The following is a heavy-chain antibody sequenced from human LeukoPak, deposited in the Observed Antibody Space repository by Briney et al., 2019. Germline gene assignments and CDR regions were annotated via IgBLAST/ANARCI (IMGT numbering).Heavy chain of an antibody. CDR1: GGSISSYY. CDR2: IYYSGST. J-gene: IGHJ6*03. D-gene: IGHD4-23*01. Sequence: SETLSLTCTVSGGSISSYYWSWIRQPPGKGLEWIGYIYYSGSTNYNPSLKSRVTISVDTSKNQFSLKLSSVTAADTAVYYCAKGTSTVVTPNYYYYYSMDVWGKGTTVTVSS. V-gene: IGHV4-59*08. CDR3: AKGTSTVVTPNYYYYYSMDV.